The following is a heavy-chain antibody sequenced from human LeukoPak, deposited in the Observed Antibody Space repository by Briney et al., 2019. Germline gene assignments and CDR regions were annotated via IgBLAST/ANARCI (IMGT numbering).Heavy chain of an antibody. V-gene: IGHV4-39*07. CDR2: FHYSGTT. D-gene: IGHD1-14*01. CDR1: GGSISSSSYY. CDR3: VGGTPPEDY. J-gene: IGHJ4*02. Sequence: KASETLSLTCTVSGGSISSSSYYGGWIRQSPGKGREWIGSFHYSGTTYYSPSLKSRVTISVDTSKNQFSLKLSSVTAADTAVYFCVGGTPPEDYWGQGTLVTVSS.